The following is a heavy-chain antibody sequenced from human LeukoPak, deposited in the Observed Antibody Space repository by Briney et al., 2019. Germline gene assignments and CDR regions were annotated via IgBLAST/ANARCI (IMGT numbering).Heavy chain of an antibody. J-gene: IGHJ4*02. Sequence: GGSLRLFCAASGFTFSSYAMSWVRQAPGEGLECVSGISGSSGSTYYADSVKGRFTISRDNSKNTLYLQMNSLRAEDTAVYYCAKSFYYNSGSWGIFDYWGQGTLVTVSS. D-gene: IGHD3-10*01. V-gene: IGHV3-23*01. CDR1: GFTFSSYA. CDR2: ISGSSGST. CDR3: AKSFYYNSGSWGIFDY.